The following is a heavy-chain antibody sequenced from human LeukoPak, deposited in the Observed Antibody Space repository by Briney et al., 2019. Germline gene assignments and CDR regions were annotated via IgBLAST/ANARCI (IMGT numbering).Heavy chain of an antibody. CDR1: GLTFSNYA. Sequence: GGSLRLSCAASGLTFSNYAMTWVRQAPGKGLEWVAAINGRAVSTHYSDSVRGRFTISRDNSKNTLYLHMNSLRAEDTAVYYCARVSNPYYYDSSGANDAFDIWGQGTMVTVSS. J-gene: IGHJ3*02. V-gene: IGHV3-23*01. D-gene: IGHD3-22*01. CDR3: ARVSNPYYYDSSGANDAFDI. CDR2: INGRAVST.